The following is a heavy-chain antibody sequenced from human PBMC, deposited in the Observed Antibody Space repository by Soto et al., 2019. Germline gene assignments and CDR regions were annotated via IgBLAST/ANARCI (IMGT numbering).Heavy chain of an antibody. CDR3: ARDKPEAYCGGDCYRDY. V-gene: IGHV1-18*01. J-gene: IGHJ4*02. CDR2: ISAYNGNT. D-gene: IGHD2-21*02. CDR1: GYTFTSYG. Sequence: ASVKVSCKASGYTFTSYGISWVRQAPGQGLEWMGWISAYNGNTNYAQKLQGRVTMTTDTSTSTAYMELRSLRSDDTAVYYCARDKPEAYCGGDCYRDYWGQGPLVTVSS.